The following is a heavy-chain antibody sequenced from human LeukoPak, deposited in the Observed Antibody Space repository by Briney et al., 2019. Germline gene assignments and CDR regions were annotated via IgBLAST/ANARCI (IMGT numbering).Heavy chain of an antibody. Sequence: PSETLSLTCTVSGGSISSYYWSWIRQPAGKGLEWIGRIYTSGSTNYNPSLKSRVTISVDTSKNQFSLKLSSVTAADTAVYYCARGRRITMVRGVIINYNYFDYWGQGTLVTVSS. V-gene: IGHV4-4*07. D-gene: IGHD3-10*01. CDR2: IYTSGST. J-gene: IGHJ4*02. CDR3: ARGRRITMVRGVIINYNYFDY. CDR1: GGSISSYY.